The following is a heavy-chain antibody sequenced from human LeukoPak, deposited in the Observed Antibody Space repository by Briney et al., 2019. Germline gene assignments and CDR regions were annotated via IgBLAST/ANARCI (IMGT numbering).Heavy chain of an antibody. Sequence: GGSLRLSCAASGFTFSSYGMHWVRQAPGKGLEWVAVIWYDGSNKYYADSVKGRFTISRDSSKNTLYLQMNSLRAEDTAVYYCARGYCSGGSCYQFDYWGQGTLVTVSS. CDR2: IWYDGSNK. V-gene: IGHV3-33*01. CDR3: ARGYCSGGSCYQFDY. CDR1: GFTFSSYG. J-gene: IGHJ4*02. D-gene: IGHD2-15*01.